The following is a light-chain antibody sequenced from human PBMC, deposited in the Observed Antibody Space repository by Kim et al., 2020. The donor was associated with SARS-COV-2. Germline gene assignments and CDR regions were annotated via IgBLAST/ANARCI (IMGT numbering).Light chain of an antibody. CDR1: QNVFYNATNQNY. V-gene: IGKV4-1*01. CDR3: QQYYSTPPS. CDR2: WAS. Sequence: SATPNCNSSQNVFYNATNQNYVAWYQQKPGQAPKLLIYWASIRESWVSDRFSGRGSETDFTLTISSLQAEDVAVYYCQQYYSTPPSFGQGTKLEIK. J-gene: IGKJ2*03.